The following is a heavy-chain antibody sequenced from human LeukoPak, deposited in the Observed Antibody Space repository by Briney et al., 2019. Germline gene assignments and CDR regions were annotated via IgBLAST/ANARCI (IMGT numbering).Heavy chain of an antibody. CDR2: ISGSGVSA. V-gene: IGHV3-23*01. CDR3: AKDSRYCTSTSCYGDDAFDI. Sequence: GGSLRLSCAASGFTFSSYAMTWVRQAPGKGLEWVSAISGSGVSAYYADSEKGRFTISRDNSKNTLYLQMSSLRAEDTAVYYCAKDSRYCTSTSCYGDDAFDIWGQGTMVTVSS. D-gene: IGHD2-2*01. CDR1: GFTFSSYA. J-gene: IGHJ3*02.